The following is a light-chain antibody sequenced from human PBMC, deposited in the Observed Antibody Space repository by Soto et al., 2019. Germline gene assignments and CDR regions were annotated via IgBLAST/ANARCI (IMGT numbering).Light chain of an antibody. V-gene: IGKV3-15*01. J-gene: IGKJ4*02. CDR2: GAS. Sequence: MRLTQSPTTLSVYPGERVTLSFWARQRVGSDLAWYQQHPGQAPRLLSYGASSRATGIPTTFSGSGSGTQFTLTLCSLQSEDFAVYYCLHDTNWRRWAFAARTKPDI. CDR1: QRVGSD. CDR3: LHDTNWRRWA.